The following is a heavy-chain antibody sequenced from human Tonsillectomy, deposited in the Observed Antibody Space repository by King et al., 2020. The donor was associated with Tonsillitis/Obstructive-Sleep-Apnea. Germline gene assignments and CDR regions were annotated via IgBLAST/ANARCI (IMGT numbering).Heavy chain of an antibody. Sequence: LVQSGAEVKKPGASVKVSCKASGYTFTSYDITWVRQAPGQGLEWMGWSRPNNGDTNYAQKLQGRVTMTSDTSTSTAYMELRSLRSDDTAVYYCARDYYDSSGYDHGYFQHWGQGTLVTVSS. J-gene: IGHJ1*01. CDR3: ARDYYDSSGYDHGYFQH. D-gene: IGHD3-22*01. V-gene: IGHV1-18*01. CDR1: GYTFTSYD. CDR2: SRPNNGDT.